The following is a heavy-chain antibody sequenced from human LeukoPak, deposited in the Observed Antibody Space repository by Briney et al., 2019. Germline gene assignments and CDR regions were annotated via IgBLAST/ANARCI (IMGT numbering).Heavy chain of an antibody. CDR2: ISAYNGNT. V-gene: IGHV1-18*01. Sequence: GASVKVSCKASGFTFTNYGIGWVRQAPGQGLEWLGWISAYNGNTNYEQKLQGRVTMTRDTSTSTAYMELRSLRSDDTAMYYCARDRSTIFGVVIISHDAFDIWGQGTMVTVSS. CDR1: GFTFTNYG. D-gene: IGHD3-3*01. J-gene: IGHJ3*02. CDR3: ARDRSTIFGVVIISHDAFDI.